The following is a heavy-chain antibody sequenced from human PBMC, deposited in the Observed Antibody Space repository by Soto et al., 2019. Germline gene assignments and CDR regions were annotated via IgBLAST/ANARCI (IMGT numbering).Heavy chain of an antibody. D-gene: IGHD3-10*01. J-gene: IGHJ6*03. CDR2: INAGNGNT. V-gene: IGHV1-3*01. CDR3: ARALYYYGSGSYWEDYYYYYYMDV. CDR1: GYTFTSYA. Sequence: ASVKVSCKASGYTFTSYAMHWVRQAPGQRLEWMGWINAGNGNTKYSQKLQGRVTMTRDTSTSTAYMELRSLRSDDTAVYYCARALYYYGSGSYWEDYYYYYYMDVWGKGTTVTVSS.